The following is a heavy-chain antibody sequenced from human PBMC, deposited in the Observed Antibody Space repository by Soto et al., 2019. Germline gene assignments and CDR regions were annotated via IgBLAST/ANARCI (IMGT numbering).Heavy chain of an antibody. CDR2: IYYSGST. Sequence: SETLSLTCTVSGGSINSADYYWSWVRQPPGKGLEWVGYIYYSGSTYFNPSLKSRVTISKDTSKNQFSLRLSSVTAADTAVYYCARAIVVTIGGMDVWGQGTTVTVSS. CDR3: ARAIVVTIGGMDV. CDR1: GGSINSADYY. J-gene: IGHJ6*02. V-gene: IGHV4-30-4*01. D-gene: IGHD5-12*01.